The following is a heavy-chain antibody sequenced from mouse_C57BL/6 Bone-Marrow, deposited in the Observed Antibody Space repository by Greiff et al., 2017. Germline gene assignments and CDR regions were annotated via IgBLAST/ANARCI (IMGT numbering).Heavy chain of an antibody. D-gene: IGHD2-4*01. CDR3: AREKIYYDYDGFAY. J-gene: IGHJ3*01. V-gene: IGHV2-2*01. Sequence: QVQLKESGPGLVQPSQSLSITCTVSGFSLTSYGVHWVRQSPGKGLEWLGVIWSGGSTDYNAAFISRLSISKDNSKSQVFFKMNRLQADDTAIYYCAREKIYYDYDGFAYWGQGTLVTVSA. CDR2: IWSGGST. CDR1: GFSLTSYG.